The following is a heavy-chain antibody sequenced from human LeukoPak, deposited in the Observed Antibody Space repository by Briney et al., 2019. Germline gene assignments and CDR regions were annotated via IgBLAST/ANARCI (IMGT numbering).Heavy chain of an antibody. CDR3: ASYYDFWSGYYTYYFDY. D-gene: IGHD3-3*01. CDR2: ISSSSSYI. J-gene: IGHJ4*02. Sequence: GGSLRLSCAASGFTFSSYSMNWVRQAPGKGLEWVSSISSSSSYIYYADSVKGRFTISRDNAKNSLYLQMNSLRAEDTAVYYCASYYDFWSGYYTYYFDYWGQGALVTVSS. V-gene: IGHV3-21*01. CDR1: GFTFSSYS.